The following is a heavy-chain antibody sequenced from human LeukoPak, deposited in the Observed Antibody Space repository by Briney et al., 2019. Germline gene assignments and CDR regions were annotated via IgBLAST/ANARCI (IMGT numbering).Heavy chain of an antibody. CDR2: INPNSGGT. D-gene: IGHD6-19*01. CDR1: GYTFTGYY. J-gene: IGHJ4*02. V-gene: IGHV1-2*02. CDR3: ARSLALIAVAAYFDY. Sequence: ASVKVSCKASGYTFTGYYMHWVRQAPGQGPEWMGWINPNSGGTNSAQKFQGRVTMTRDTSISTAYMELSRLRSDDTAVYYCARSLALIAVAAYFDYWGQGTLVTVSS.